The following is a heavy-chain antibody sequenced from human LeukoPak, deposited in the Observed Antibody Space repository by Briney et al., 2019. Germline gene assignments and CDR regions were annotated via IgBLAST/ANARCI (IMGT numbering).Heavy chain of an antibody. Sequence: PSETLSLTCTVSGGSISSYYWSWIRQPPGKGLEWIGHIYYSGSTNYNPSLKSRVTISVDTSKNQFSLKLSSVAAADTAVYYCARDRSNPYYDFWSGQGWFDPWGQGTLVTVSS. CDR1: GGSISSYY. D-gene: IGHD3-3*01. CDR2: IYYSGST. V-gene: IGHV4-59*01. J-gene: IGHJ5*02. CDR3: ARDRSNPYYDFWSGQGWFDP.